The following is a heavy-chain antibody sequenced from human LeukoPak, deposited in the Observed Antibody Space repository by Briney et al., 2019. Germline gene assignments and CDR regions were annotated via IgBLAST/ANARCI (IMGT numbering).Heavy chain of an antibody. D-gene: IGHD6-6*01. CDR1: GYTFTGYY. CDR2: ISPNSGGT. CDR3: AREAPPGIAAPLEAYYYYYYYMDV. Sequence: ASVKVSCKASGYTFTGYYMHWVRQAPGQGLEWMGWISPNSGGTNYAQKLQGRVTMTTDTSTSTAYMELRSLRSDDTAVYYCAREAPPGIAAPLEAYYYYYYYMDVWGKGTTVTVSS. J-gene: IGHJ6*03. V-gene: IGHV1-2*02.